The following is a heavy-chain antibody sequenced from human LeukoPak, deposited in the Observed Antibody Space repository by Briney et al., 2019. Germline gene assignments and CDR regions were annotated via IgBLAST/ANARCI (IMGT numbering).Heavy chain of an antibody. J-gene: IGHJ3*02. V-gene: IGHV4-59*08. D-gene: IGHD6-6*01. CDR1: GGSISSYY. CDR2: IYYSGST. Sequence: SETLSLTCTVSGGSISSYYWSWIRQPPGKGLEWIGYIYYSGSTNYNPSLKSRVTISVDTSKNQFSLKLSSVTAADTAVYYCARGAWGSSDAFDIWGQGTMVTVSS. CDR3: ARGAWGSSDAFDI.